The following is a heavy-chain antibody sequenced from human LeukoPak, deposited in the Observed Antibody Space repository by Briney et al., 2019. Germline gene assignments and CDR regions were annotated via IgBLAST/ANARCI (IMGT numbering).Heavy chain of an antibody. V-gene: IGHV1-8*01. J-gene: IGHJ4*02. CDR2: MNPNSGNT. CDR1: GYTFTSYD. CDR3: ARGSRRDGYNTLVDS. D-gene: IGHD5-24*01. Sequence: ASVKVSCKASGYTFTSYDINWVRQATGQGLEWMGWMNPNSGNTGYVQKFQGRVTMTRNTSISTAYMELSSLRSEDTAVYYCARGSRRDGYNTLVDSWGQGTLVTVSS.